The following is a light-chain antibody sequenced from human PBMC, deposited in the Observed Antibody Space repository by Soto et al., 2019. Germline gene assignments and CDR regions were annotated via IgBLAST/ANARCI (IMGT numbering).Light chain of an antibody. J-gene: IGKJ3*01. V-gene: IGKV4-1*01. CDR3: QQYYNVPFT. CDR1: QSILTTSNNWNY. CDR2: RAS. Sequence: DIAMTQSPDSLAVSLGERATINCKSSQSILTTSNNWNYLAWYQQRPGQPPKLLIYRASTRQSGVPDRFSGSESGTDFALTISSVQAEDVEIYYCQQYYNVPFTFGPGTKVDIK.